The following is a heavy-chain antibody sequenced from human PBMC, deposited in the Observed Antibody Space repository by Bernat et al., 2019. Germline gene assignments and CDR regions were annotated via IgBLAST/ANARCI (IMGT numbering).Heavy chain of an antibody. V-gene: IGHV1-3*01. J-gene: IGHJ4*02. CDR1: GYTFTSYA. CDR2: INAGNGNT. CDR3: ARYDSRRWYNCGY. Sequence: QVQLVQSGAEVKKPGASVKVSCKASGYTFTSYAMHWVRQAPGQRLEWMGWINAGNGNTKYSQKFQGRVTITRDTSASTAYMELSSLRSEGTAVYYCARYDSRRWYNCGYWSQGTLATV. D-gene: IGHD6-19*01.